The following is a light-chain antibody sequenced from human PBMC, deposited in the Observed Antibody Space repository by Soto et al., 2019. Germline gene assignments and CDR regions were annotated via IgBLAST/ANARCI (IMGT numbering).Light chain of an antibody. CDR2: AAT. V-gene: IGKV1-9*01. CDR3: QQLHSYPFT. Sequence: IQLTQSPPSLSASVGGRVAITCRASQGVRSSLEWYHQQPGKAPKLLXYAATTLQSGVPSRFSGSGSGTDFTLTINSLQPEDFETYYCQQLHSYPFTFGQGTRLEIK. CDR1: QGVRSS. J-gene: IGKJ5*01.